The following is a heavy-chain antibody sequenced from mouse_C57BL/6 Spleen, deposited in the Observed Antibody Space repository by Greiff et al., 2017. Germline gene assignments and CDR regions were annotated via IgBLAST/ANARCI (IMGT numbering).Heavy chain of an antibody. D-gene: IGHD2-10*01. Sequence: QVQLQQSGAELVRPGASVTLSCKASGYTFTDYEMHWVKQTPGHGLEWIGAIDPETGGTAYNQKFKGKATLTADKSSSTAYMELRSLTSEDSAVYYCSSYYGNYDYFDYWGQGTTLTVSS. CDR1: GYTFTDYE. J-gene: IGHJ2*01. V-gene: IGHV1-15*01. CDR3: SSYYGNYDYFDY. CDR2: IDPETGGT.